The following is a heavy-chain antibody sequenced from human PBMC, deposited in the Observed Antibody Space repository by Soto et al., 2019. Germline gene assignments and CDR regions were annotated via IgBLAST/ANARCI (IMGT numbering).Heavy chain of an antibody. D-gene: IGHD2-2*01. V-gene: IGHV3-23*01. J-gene: IGHJ5*02. CDR1: GFTLSSYA. Sequence: PGGSLRLSCAASGFTLSSYAMSWVRQAPGKGLEWVSAISGSGGSTYYADSVKGRFTISRDNSKNTLYLQMNSLRAEDTAVYYCAKDLTPYCSSTSCHHGSWFDPWGQGTLVTVSS. CDR3: AKDLTPYCSSTSCHHGSWFDP. CDR2: ISGSGGST.